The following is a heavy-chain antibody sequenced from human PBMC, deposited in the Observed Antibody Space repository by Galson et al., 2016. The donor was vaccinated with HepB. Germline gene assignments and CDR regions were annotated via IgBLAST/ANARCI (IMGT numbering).Heavy chain of an antibody. J-gene: IGHJ6*02. CDR1: GFSVSDHY. Sequence: SLRLSCAASGFSVSDHYISWVRQAPGKGLEWVSFIYSGGNTYNADSVKGRFTISRDNSKNTVYLQMNSLRAEDTAVYFCARERATTGSLSRFFYLNGMDVWGQGTTVAVSS. V-gene: IGHV3-53*01. CDR3: ARERATTGSLSRFFYLNGMDV. CDR2: IYSGGNT. D-gene: IGHD4-11*01.